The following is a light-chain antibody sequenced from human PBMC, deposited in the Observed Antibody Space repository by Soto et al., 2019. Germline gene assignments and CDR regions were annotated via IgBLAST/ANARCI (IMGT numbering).Light chain of an antibody. Sequence: QMTQSAYSLSASIGDSVTITCRSSQDITVFLSWYQQKKGKAPKLLIYAASSLQSGVPSRFIGSGLVTDFNLTISSLQTADFATYYCQQSYSAPLTFGGGTKVDIK. V-gene: IGKV1-39*01. CDR3: QQSYSAPLT. CDR2: AAS. J-gene: IGKJ4*01. CDR1: QDITVF.